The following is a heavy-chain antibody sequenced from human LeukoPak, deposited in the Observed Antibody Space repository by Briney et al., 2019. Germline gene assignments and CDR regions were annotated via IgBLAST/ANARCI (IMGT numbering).Heavy chain of an antibody. CDR2: MNPNSGNT. CDR1: GYTFTSYD. V-gene: IGHV1-8*01. J-gene: IGHJ6*02. Sequence: ASVTVSCKASGYTFTSYDINWVRQAPGQGLEWMGWMNPNSGNTGYAQKFQGRVTMARNTSISTAYMELSSLRSEDTAVYYCARGLEDFWSGYYFPYYYYYGMDVWGQGTTVTVSS. CDR3: ARGLEDFWSGYYFPYYYYYGMDV. D-gene: IGHD3-3*01.